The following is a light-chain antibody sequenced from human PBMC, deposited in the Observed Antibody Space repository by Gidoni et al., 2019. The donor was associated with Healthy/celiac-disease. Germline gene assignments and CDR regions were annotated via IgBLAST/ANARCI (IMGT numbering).Light chain of an antibody. V-gene: IGLV1-47*01. CDR1: SSNIGSNY. CDR2: RNN. J-gene: IGLJ2*01. Sequence: QSVLTQPPSASGTPGQRVTISCSGRSSNIGSNYVYWYQQLPGTAPKLLIHRNNQRPSGVPDRFSGSKSGTSASLAISGLRSEDEADYYCAAWDDSLSGVVFGGGTKPTVL. CDR3: AAWDDSLSGVV.